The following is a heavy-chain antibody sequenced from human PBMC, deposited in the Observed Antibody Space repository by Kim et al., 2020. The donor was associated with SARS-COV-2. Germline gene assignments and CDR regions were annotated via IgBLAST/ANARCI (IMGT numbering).Heavy chain of an antibody. D-gene: IGHD2-15*01. V-gene: IGHV4-30-4*01. CDR3: ARGLVVTDNYFDS. CDR1: GGSISTVDYY. Sequence: SETLSLTCVVSGGSISTVDYYWNWIRQSPGKGLEWIGYVYNSGTTNYNPSLESRATISRHSSKNQFSLKLKSVTVADTAFYYCARGLVVTDNYFDSSGPG. J-gene: IGHJ4*02. CDR2: VYNSGTT.